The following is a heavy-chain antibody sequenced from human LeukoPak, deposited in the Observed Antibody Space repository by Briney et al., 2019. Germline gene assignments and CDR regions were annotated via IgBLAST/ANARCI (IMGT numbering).Heavy chain of an antibody. Sequence: GGSLRLSCAASGFTFSSYGMHWVRQAPGKGLEWVAVISYDGSNKYYADSVKGRFTISRDNSKNTLYLQMNSLRAEDTAVYYCARDPGVKYMTTVTTGAFDNWGQGIMVTVSS. CDR1: GFTFSSYG. D-gene: IGHD4-17*01. CDR3: ARDPGVKYMTTVTTGAFDN. V-gene: IGHV3-30*03. CDR2: ISYDGSNK. J-gene: IGHJ3*02.